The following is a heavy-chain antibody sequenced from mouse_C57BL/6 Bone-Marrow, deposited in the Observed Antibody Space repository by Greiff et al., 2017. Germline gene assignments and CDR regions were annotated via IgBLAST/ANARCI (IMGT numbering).Heavy chain of an antibody. CDR2: ISDGGSYT. J-gene: IGHJ4*01. Sequence: EVKLVESGGGLVNPGGSLKLSCAASGFTFSSYAMSWVRQTPEKRLEWVATISDGGSYTYYPDNVKGRFTISRDNAKNNLYLQMSHLKSEDTAMYYCARDPSMDYWGQGTSVTVSS. V-gene: IGHV5-4*01. CDR1: GFTFSSYA. CDR3: ARDPSMDY.